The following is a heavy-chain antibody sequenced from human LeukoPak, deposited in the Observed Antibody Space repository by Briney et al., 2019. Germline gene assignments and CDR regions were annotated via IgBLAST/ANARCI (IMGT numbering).Heavy chain of an antibody. V-gene: IGHV4-59*01. D-gene: IGHD3-10*01. J-gene: IGHJ4*02. CDR2: VHSSGYT. CDR3: AGYGSGSYHKAFDY. Sequence: SETLSLTCAVSGGAISSDYWAWIRQPPGKGLEWIAYVHSSGYTSYNPSLKSRVTISIDTSKNQFSLKLNSVTAADTAVYYCAGYGSGSYHKAFDYWGQGTLVTVSS. CDR1: GGAISSDY.